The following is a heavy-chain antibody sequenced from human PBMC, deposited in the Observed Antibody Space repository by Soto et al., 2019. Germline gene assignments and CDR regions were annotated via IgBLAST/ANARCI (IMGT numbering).Heavy chain of an antibody. CDR2: IKVDSGYT. CDR3: ATSYDAGLDP. J-gene: IGHJ5*02. D-gene: IGHD5-12*01. CDR1: GYPFIKYG. Sequence: QLQLVQSAAEVKKPGASVRVSCKAYGYPFIKYGIRWIRQAPEQGLEWMGWIKVDSGYTNYAQKFQGRVTMTADTSTDTAFMELRSVSLDDTAVYFCATSYDAGLDPWGQGTLVSVSS. V-gene: IGHV1-18*04.